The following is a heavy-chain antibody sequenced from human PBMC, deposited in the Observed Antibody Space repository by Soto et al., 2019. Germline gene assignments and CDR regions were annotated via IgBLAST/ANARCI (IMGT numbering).Heavy chain of an antibody. CDR1: GFTFSSYG. D-gene: IGHD3-9*01. V-gene: IGHV3-23*01. J-gene: IGHJ4*02. CDR3: AKDEEQYVDGLLYPDY. Sequence: GGSLRLSCAASGFTFSSYGMHWVRQAPGKGLEWVSAISGSGGSTYYADSVKGRFTISRDNSKNTLYLQMTSLRAEDPAGYYCAKDEEQYVDGLLYPDYWGQGTLVTVSS. CDR2: ISGSGGST.